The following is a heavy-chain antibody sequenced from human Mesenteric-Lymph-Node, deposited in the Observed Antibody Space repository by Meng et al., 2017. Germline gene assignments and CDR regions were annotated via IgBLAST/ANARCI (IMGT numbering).Heavy chain of an antibody. CDR1: GFAFTTYW. Sequence: GASLKISCAASGFAFTTYWMHWVRQAPGKGLVWVARVNREGTITNYADSVKGRFNISRDTAKNKLSLQMNSLRAEDTGMYYCARECCDYVPPIDYWGQGTMVTVSS. CDR3: ARECCDYVPPIDY. V-gene: IGHV3-74*01. CDR2: VNREGTIT. J-gene: IGHJ4*02. D-gene: IGHD4-17*01.